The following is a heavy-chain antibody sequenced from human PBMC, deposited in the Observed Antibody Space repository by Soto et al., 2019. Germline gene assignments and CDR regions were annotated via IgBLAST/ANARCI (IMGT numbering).Heavy chain of an antibody. CDR2: ISSFNGNT. Sequence: ASVKVSCKASGYTFTSYGISWVRQAPGQGLEWMGWISSFNGNTNYARKVQGRVSMTTDTSASTTYMELRSLRSDDTAVYYCAGGPRYCSRSTCFSGVTWFDPWGQGTLVTVSS. V-gene: IGHV1-18*04. D-gene: IGHD2-15*01. CDR1: GYTFTSYG. CDR3: AGGPRYCSRSTCFSGVTWFDP. J-gene: IGHJ5*02.